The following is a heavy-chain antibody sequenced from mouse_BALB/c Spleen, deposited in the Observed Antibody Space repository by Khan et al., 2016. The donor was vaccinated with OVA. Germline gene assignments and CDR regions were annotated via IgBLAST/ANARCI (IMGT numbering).Heavy chain of an antibody. CDR1: GFSFSSYT. CDR3: TRDGNYAHWYFDV. D-gene: IGHD2-1*01. CDR2: ISSGSTYT. Sequence: EVELVESGGGLVKPGGSLKLSCAASGFSFSSYTMSWVRQTPEKRLEWVATISSGSTYTYYPDRLKGRFPISRVHAKNTLYLPLSSLKSEDTAMYYWTRDGNYAHWYFDVWGAGTTVTVSS. V-gene: IGHV5-6-4*01. J-gene: IGHJ1*01.